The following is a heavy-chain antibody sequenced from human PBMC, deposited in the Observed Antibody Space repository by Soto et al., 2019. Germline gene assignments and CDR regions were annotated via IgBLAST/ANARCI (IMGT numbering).Heavy chain of an antibody. CDR2: ISGSGGST. Sequence: GGSLRLSCAASGFTFSSYAMSWVRQAPGKGLEWVSAISGSGGSTYYADSVKGRFTISRDNSKNTLYLQMNSLRAEDTAVYYYAKYLYSSGSSFDYWGQGTLVTVSS. D-gene: IGHD6-19*01. CDR1: GFTFSSYA. V-gene: IGHV3-23*01. CDR3: AKYLYSSGSSFDY. J-gene: IGHJ4*02.